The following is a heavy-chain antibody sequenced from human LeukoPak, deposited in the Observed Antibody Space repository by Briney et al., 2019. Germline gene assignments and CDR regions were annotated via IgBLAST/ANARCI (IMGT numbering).Heavy chain of an antibody. Sequence: ASVKVSCKASGYTFTGYYMHWVRQAPGQGLEWMGWINPNSGGTNYAQEFQGRVTMTRDTSISTAYMELSRLRSDDTAVYYCARMGLFYYFDDWGQGTLVTVSS. D-gene: IGHD3-22*01. CDR2: INPNSGGT. V-gene: IGHV1-2*02. CDR1: GYTFTGYY. CDR3: ARMGLFYYFDD. J-gene: IGHJ4*02.